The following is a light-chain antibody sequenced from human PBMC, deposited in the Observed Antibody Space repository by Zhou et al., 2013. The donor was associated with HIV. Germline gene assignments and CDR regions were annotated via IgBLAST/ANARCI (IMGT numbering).Light chain of an antibody. CDR2: SVS. Sequence: IRLTRSPSSLSASTGDTVTITCRASQAVGNYLSWYQQKSGEAPRLLIYSVSTLQNGVPSRFIGSGSGTVFTLTISCLQSEDFAVYYCHQYNSLPLTFGGGTKVEI. J-gene: IGKJ4*01. V-gene: IGKV1-8*01. CDR3: HQYNSLPLT. CDR1: QAVGNY.